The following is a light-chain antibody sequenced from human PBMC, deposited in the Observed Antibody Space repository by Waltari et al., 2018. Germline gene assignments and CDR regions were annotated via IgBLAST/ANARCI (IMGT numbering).Light chain of an antibody. V-gene: IGKV1-39*01. CDR3: QQSYSSLYS. CDR2: SAS. CDR1: QNIRNY. Sequence: DIQMPQSPSSLSASIGAGVTIPCRAAQNIRNYLNWYQHSPGKAPRLLIHSASNLQEGVPSRFSASGSGTDFTLTISNLQAEDFATYYCQQSYSSLYSFGQGTK. J-gene: IGKJ2*01.